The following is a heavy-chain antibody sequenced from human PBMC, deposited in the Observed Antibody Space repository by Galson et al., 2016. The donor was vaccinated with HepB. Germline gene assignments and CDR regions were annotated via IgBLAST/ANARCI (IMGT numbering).Heavy chain of an antibody. V-gene: IGHV3-23*01. J-gene: IGHJ4*02. CDR1: GFTFSSSS. D-gene: IGHD2-21*02. Sequence: SLRLSCAASGFTFSSSSMSWVCQAPGKGLEWVSSIDGKDDTTYYADSVKGRFTISRDSSKNILSLQMNSLRADDTAVYYCAKGGDSDNWGQGTLVTVSS. CDR2: IDGKDDTT. CDR3: AKGGDSDN.